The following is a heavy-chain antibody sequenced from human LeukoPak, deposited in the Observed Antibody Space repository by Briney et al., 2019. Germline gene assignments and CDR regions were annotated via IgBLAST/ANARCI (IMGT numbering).Heavy chain of an antibody. CDR3: ARDSTYSSGWSHFDY. J-gene: IGHJ4*02. Sequence: GGSLRLSCAASGFTVSSNYMTWVRQAPGKGLEWVSVIYSGGSTYYADSVKGRFTISRDNSKSTLYLQMNSLRAEDTAVYYCARDSTYSSGWSHFDYWGQGTLVTVSS. CDR1: GFTVSSNY. V-gene: IGHV3-66*01. D-gene: IGHD6-19*01. CDR2: IYSGGST.